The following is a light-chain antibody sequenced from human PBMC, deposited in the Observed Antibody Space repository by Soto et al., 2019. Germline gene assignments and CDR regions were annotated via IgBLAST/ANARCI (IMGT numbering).Light chain of an antibody. Sequence: QSVLTQPPSASGSPGQSVTITCSGTSSDVGEENYVSWYQQHPGKAPKLMIYDVSKRPSGVPDRFSGSKSGNTASLTISGLQAEDEADYYCCSYAGSYVVFGGGTKLTVL. CDR1: SSDVGEENY. CDR3: CSYAGSYVV. CDR2: DVS. J-gene: IGLJ2*01. V-gene: IGLV2-11*02.